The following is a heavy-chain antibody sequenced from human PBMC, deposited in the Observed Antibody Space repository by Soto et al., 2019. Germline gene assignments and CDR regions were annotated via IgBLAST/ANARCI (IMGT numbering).Heavy chain of an antibody. CDR3: VKEGAAERLPFDH. CDR1: GFTFKSFA. Sequence: PGGSLRLSCEASGFTFKSFAMHWVRQAPGRGLQCVAGISSNGRTSFYADSVKGRFTISRDNFRNTLDLQMSSLRDEDASFYYCVKEGAAERLPFDHWGQGIRVTVSS. J-gene: IGHJ4*02. D-gene: IGHD6-25*01. V-gene: IGHV3-64D*06. CDR2: ISSNGRTS.